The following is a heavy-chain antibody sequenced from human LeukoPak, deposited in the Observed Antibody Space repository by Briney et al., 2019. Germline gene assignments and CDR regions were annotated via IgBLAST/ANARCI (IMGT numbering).Heavy chain of an antibody. D-gene: IGHD2-15*01. CDR3: VKDDGWYS. CDR1: GFTFYDYA. J-gene: IGHJ3*01. CDR2: ISLNSVKT. Sequence: GRSLRLSCAASGFTFYDYAMHWVRHAPGKGLEWVSGISLNSVKTVYADSVKGRFIISRDNAKNSLYLQMNSLRAEDTALYYCVKDDGWYSWGQGTMVTVSS. V-gene: IGHV3-9*01.